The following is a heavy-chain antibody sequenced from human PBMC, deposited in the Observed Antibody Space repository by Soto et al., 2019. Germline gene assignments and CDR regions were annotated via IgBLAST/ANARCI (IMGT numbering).Heavy chain of an antibody. D-gene: IGHD2-15*01. CDR3: ARADCTGAYCYSWPFNYGVDV. Sequence: SLRLSCTTSGVTFNTYGMHWVRQAPGKGLEWVAIIWYDGSNKYYADSVKGRFTISRDNSKNTLYLQMNSLRAEDTALYYCARADCTGAYCYSWPFNYGVDVWGQGTTVTVSS. V-gene: IGHV3-33*01. J-gene: IGHJ6*02. CDR1: GVTFNTYG. CDR2: IWYDGSNK.